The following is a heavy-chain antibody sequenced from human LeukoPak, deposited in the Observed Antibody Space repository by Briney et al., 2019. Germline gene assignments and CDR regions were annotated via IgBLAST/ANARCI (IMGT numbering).Heavy chain of an antibody. CDR1: GFTFSTYS. CDR3: ARDAGYSYGWDTFDY. Sequence: TGGSLRLSCAASGFTFSTYSMDWLRQAPGKGLEWVSYISSSSTTIYYADSVKGRFTISRDNAKNSLYLQMNSLRAEDTAVYYCARDAGYSYGWDTFDYWGQGTLVTVSS. V-gene: IGHV3-48*01. D-gene: IGHD5-18*01. CDR2: ISSSSTTI. J-gene: IGHJ4*02.